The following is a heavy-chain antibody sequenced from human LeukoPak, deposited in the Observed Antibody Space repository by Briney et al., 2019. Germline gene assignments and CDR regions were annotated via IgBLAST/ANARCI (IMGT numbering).Heavy chain of an antibody. CDR3: ARDPRGSGAVRDAFDI. CDR1: GYTFTSYD. V-gene: IGHV1-8*01. Sequence: ASVKVSCKASGYTFTSYDINWVRQATGQGLEWMGWMNPNSGNTGYAQKFQGRVTRTTHTSISTAYMELSSLRSEDTAVYYCARDPRGSGAVRDAFDIWGQGTMVTVSS. CDR2: MNPNSGNT. D-gene: IGHD3-10*01. J-gene: IGHJ3*02.